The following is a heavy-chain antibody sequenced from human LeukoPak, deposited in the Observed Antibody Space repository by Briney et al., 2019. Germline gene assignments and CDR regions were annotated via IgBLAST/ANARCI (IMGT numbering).Heavy chain of an antibody. CDR3: ARGGEPYFDY. CDR1: GGSLSGHY. Sequence: PSETRSLTCSVSGGSLSGHYWSLIRQPPRKGLHWIGYIYYSGTINYNPSLKSRVTISVDTSKNHFSLKLRFVSAADSAVYYCARGGEPYFDYWGQGNLVTVSS. CDR2: IYYSGTI. D-gene: IGHD1-26*01. J-gene: IGHJ4*02. V-gene: IGHV4-59*11.